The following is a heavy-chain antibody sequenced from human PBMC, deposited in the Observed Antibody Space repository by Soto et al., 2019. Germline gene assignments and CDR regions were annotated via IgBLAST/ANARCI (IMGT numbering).Heavy chain of an antibody. CDR2: INHSGST. V-gene: IGHV4-34*01. J-gene: IGHJ1*01. Sequence: SETLSLTCAVYGGSFSGYYWSWIRQPPGKGLEWIGEINHSGSTNYNPSLKSRVTISVDTSKNQFSLKLSSVTAADTAVYYCARGAYCGGGSCYVKRARYFHHWGQGTLVTVSS. CDR3: ARGAYCGGGSCYVKRARYFHH. CDR1: GGSFSGYY. D-gene: IGHD2-15*01.